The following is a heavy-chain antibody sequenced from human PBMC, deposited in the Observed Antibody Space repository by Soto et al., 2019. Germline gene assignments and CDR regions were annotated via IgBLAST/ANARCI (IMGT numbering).Heavy chain of an antibody. J-gene: IGHJ4*02. CDR3: ARDQRYYGSGSYYSDN. CDR1: GYTFISYG. Sequence: QVQLVQSGPEVKKPWASVKVSFKASGYTFISYGISWVRQAPGQGLEWMGWISGDTGNADYAQNFQGRVTMTTETYTNTAYMELRSLKSDDTAFYYCARDQRYYGSGSYYSDNWGQGTLVSVSS. CDR2: ISGDTGNA. V-gene: IGHV1-18*04. D-gene: IGHD3-10*01.